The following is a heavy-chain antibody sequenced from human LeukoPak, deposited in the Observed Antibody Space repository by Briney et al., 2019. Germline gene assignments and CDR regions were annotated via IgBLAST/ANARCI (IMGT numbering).Heavy chain of an antibody. D-gene: IGHD3-9*01. CDR2: INPNSGGT. Sequence: ASVKVSCKASGYTFTGYYMHWVRQAPGQGLEWMGWINPNSGGTNYAQKLQGRVTMTTDTSTSTAYMELRSLRSDDTAVYYCARGEGFPSGFYYYFDYWGQGTLVTVSS. CDR3: ARGEGFPSGFYYYFDY. J-gene: IGHJ4*02. V-gene: IGHV1-2*02. CDR1: GYTFTGYY.